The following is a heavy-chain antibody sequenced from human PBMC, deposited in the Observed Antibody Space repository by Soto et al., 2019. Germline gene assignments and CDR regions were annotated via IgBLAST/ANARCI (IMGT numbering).Heavy chain of an antibody. V-gene: IGHV1-18*04. J-gene: IGHJ6*02. CDR1: GYIFSRYG. D-gene: IGHD6-13*01. CDR3: ASEAAAERNYYGLDV. Sequence: QVQLVQCGPEVRKPGASVKVSCKASGYIFSRYGISWVRQAPGQGLEWMAWISGYNGNTKFGERVQGRVNVTTDTSTSTAYIELRSLRSDDTAIYYCASEAAAERNYYGLDVWGQGTTVIVSS. CDR2: ISGYNGNT.